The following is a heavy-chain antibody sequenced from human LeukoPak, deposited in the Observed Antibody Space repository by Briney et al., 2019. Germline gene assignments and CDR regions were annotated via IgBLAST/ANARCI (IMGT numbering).Heavy chain of an antibody. CDR2: INSDGSST. J-gene: IGHJ5*02. CDR1: GFTFSSYW. V-gene: IGHV3-74*01. Sequence: PGGSLRLSCAASGFTFSSYWMRWVRQAPGKGLVWVSRINSDGSSTSYADSVKGRFTISRDNAKNTLYLQMNSLRAEDTAVYYCARAAPYDFWSGSSKLDPWGQGTLVTVSS. CDR3: ARAAPYDFWSGSSKLDP. D-gene: IGHD3-3*01.